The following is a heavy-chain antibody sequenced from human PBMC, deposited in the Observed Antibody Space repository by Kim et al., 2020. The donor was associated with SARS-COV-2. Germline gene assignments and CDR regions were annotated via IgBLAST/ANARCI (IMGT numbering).Heavy chain of an antibody. V-gene: IGHV3-23*01. J-gene: IGHJ1*01. D-gene: IGHD3-10*01. CDR3: AKDTRNYYGSGSPEYFQH. Sequence: KGRFTISRDNSKNTLYLQMNSLRAEDTAVYYCAKDTRNYYGSGSPEYFQHWGQGTLVTVSS.